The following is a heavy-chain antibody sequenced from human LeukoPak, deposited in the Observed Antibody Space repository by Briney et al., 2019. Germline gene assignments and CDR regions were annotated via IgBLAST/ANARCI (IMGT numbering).Heavy chain of an antibody. CDR3: ECTYSSXXXAQDY. Sequence: PGGSLRLSCAASGFTFSNAWMSWVRQAPGKGLEWVGRIKSKTDGGTTDYAAPVKGRFTISRDDSKNTLYLQMNSLKTEDTAVYYCECTYSSXXXAQDYWGQGTLVTVSS. D-gene: IGHD6-19*01. CDR2: IKSKTDGGTT. V-gene: IGHV3-15*01. J-gene: IGHJ4*02. CDR1: GFTFSNAW.